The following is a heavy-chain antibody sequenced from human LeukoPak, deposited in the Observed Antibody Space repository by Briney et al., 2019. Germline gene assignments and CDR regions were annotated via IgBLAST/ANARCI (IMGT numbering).Heavy chain of an antibody. CDR1: GDSVSSNNTG. D-gene: IGHD1-26*01. V-gene: IGHV6-1*01. CDR2: TYYRSKWYN. CDR3: ARWGRGLDY. J-gene: IGHJ4*02. Sequence: SQTLSLTCSISGDSVSSNNTGWNWIRQSPSRGLEWLGRTYYRSKWYNDYAVSVKSRITINPDTSKNQFSLQLNSVTPEDTAVYYCARWGRGLDYWGQGILVTVSS.